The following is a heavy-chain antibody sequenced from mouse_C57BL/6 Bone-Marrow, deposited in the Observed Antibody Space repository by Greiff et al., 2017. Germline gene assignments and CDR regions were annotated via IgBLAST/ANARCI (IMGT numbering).Heavy chain of an antibody. Sequence: DVKLVESEGGLVQPGSSMKLSCTASGFTFSDYYMAWVRQVPEKGLEWVANINYDGSSTYYLDSLKSRFIISRDTAKNILYLQMSSLKSEDTATYYCARDDYYGRAYFDYWGQGTTLTVSS. J-gene: IGHJ2*01. CDR1: GFTFSDYY. V-gene: IGHV5-16*01. D-gene: IGHD1-1*01. CDR3: ARDDYYGRAYFDY. CDR2: INYDGSST.